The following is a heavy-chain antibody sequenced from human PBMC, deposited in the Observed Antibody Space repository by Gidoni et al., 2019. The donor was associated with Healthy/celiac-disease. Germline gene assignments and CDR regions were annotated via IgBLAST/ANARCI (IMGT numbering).Heavy chain of an antibody. CDR2: INPNSGGT. V-gene: IGHV1-2*04. J-gene: IGHJ4*02. CDR1: GYTFTGYY. CDR3: ARMTKVGATTWYFDY. D-gene: IGHD1-26*01. Sequence: QVQLVQSGAEVKKPGASVKVSCKASGYTFTGYYMHWVRQAPGQGLAWMGWINPNSGGTNYAQKFKGWVTMTRDTSISTAYMELSRLRSDDTAVYYCARMTKVGATTWYFDYWGQGTLVTVSS.